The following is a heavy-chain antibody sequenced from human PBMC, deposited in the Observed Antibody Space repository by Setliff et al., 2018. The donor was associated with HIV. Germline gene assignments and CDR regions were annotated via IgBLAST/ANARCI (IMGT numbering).Heavy chain of an antibody. J-gene: IGHJ1*01. CDR3: ARHGGSYAFAEYLQH. CDR1: GASISDNTYS. CDR2: FYFGGNT. Sequence: SETLSLTCGVSGASISDNTYSWGWVRQPPGQGLEWLGSFYFGGNTDYNPSLKSRLTISLDTSKNQFSLKLSSVTAADTAVYYCARHGGSYAFAEYLQHWGQGTLVTVSS. D-gene: IGHD1-26*01. V-gene: IGHV4-39*01.